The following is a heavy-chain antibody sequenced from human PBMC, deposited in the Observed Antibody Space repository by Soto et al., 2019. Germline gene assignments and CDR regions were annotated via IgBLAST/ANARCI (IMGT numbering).Heavy chain of an antibody. D-gene: IGHD6-6*01. CDR2: IYYSGST. CDR3: ASARGSGIAARPTYYYYYGIDG. J-gene: IGHJ6*02. Sequence: SETLSLTCTVSGGSISSSSYYWGWIRQPPGKGLEWIGSIYYSGSTYYNPSLKSRVTISVDTSKNQFSLKLSSVTAADTAVYYCASARGSGIAARPTYYYYYGIDGWGQGTTVTVSS. CDR1: GGSISSSSYY. V-gene: IGHV4-39*01.